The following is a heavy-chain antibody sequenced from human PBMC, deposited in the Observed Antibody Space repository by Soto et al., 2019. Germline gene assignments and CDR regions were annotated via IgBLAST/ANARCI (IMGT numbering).Heavy chain of an antibody. CDR2: FIPVYRTL. CDR1: GGSFGKSA. CDR3: ATGVIWIGYFTVDS. D-gene: IGHD3-3*01. Sequence: SVKVSCKASGGSFGKSAINWVRQTPGQGLEWLGGFIPVYRTLDYAQKFQGRVTITADESTGTAYMTLSSLASDDTAVYYCATGVIWIGYFTVDSWGQGTRVTVSS. J-gene: IGHJ4*02. V-gene: IGHV1-69*13.